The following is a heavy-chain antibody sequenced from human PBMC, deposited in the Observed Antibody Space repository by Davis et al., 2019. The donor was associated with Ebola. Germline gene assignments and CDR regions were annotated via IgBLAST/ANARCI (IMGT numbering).Heavy chain of an antibody. J-gene: IGHJ5*02. D-gene: IGHD6-19*01. CDR1: GFTFSSYS. Sequence: GESLKISCAASGFTFSSYSMNWVRQAPGKGLEWVSSISSSSSYIYYADSVKGRFTISRDNAKNSLYLQMNSPRAEDTAVYYCARVEQWLVAAGWFDPWGQGTLVTVSS. V-gene: IGHV3-21*01. CDR2: ISSSSSYI. CDR3: ARVEQWLVAAGWFDP.